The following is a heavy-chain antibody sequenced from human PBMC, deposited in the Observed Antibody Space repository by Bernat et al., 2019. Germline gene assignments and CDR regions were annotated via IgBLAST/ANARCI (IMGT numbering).Heavy chain of an antibody. CDR2: INAGNGNT. Sequence: QVQLVQSGAEVKKPGASVKVSCKASGYTFTSYAMHWVRQAPGQRLEWMGWINAGNGNTKYSQKFQGGVTITRDTSASTAYMELSSLRSEDTAVYYCARDGNAYGMDVWGQGTTVTVSS. J-gene: IGHJ6*02. CDR1: GYTFTSYA. CDR3: ARDGNAYGMDV. V-gene: IGHV1-3*01.